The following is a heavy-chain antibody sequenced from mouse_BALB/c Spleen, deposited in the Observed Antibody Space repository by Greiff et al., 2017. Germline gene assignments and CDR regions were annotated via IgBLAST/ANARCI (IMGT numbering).Heavy chain of an antibody. Sequence: EVNVVESGGGLVKPGGSLKLSCAASGFTFSSYAMSWVRQTPEKRLEWVATISSGGSYTYYPDSVKGRFTISRDNAKNTRYLQMSSLRSEDTAMYYCARHEVREGYAIDYWGQGTSVTVSS. D-gene: IGHD2-14*01. J-gene: IGHJ4*01. CDR1: GFTFSSYA. V-gene: IGHV5-9-3*01. CDR2: ISSGGSYT. CDR3: ARHEVREGYAIDY.